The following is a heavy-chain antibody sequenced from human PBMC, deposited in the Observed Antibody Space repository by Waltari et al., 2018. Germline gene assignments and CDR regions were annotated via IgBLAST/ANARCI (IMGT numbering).Heavy chain of an antibody. CDR2: ISGSGGST. Sequence: VQLQESGPGLVKPSETLSLTCTVSGGSISSYYWSWIRQHPGKGLEWVSAISGSGGSTYYADSVKGRFTISRDNSKNTLYLQMNSLRAEDTAVYYCAKDSSGWYEGIDAFDIWGQGTMVTVSS. D-gene: IGHD6-19*01. CDR3: AKDSSGWYEGIDAFDI. V-gene: IGHV3-23*01. J-gene: IGHJ3*02. CDR1: GGSISSYY.